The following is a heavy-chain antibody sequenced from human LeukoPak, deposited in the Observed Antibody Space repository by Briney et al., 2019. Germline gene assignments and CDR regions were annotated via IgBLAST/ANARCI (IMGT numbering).Heavy chain of an antibody. CDR2: ISSSSGYI. V-gene: IGHV3-21*03. J-gene: IGHJ4*02. CDR1: GFTFSSYS. CDR3: TTDSQPPGSDYGDSIF. D-gene: IGHD4-17*01. Sequence: GGSLRPSCAASGFTFSSYSMNWVRQAPGKGLEWVSSISSSSGYIYYADSVKGRFTISRDNAKNSLYLQMNSLKTEDTAVYYCTTDSQPPGSDYGDSIFWGQGTLVTVSS.